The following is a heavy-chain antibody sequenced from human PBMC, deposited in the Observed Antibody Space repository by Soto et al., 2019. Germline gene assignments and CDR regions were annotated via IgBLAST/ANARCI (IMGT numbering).Heavy chain of an antibody. CDR2: ISTYNGNT. J-gene: IGHJ6*02. CDR1: GYTFTSYD. CDR3: ARDPYHVLMVNAPNLYGMDV. V-gene: IGHV1-18*01. Sequence: ASVKVSCKASGYTFTSYDSNWVRLATGQGLEWMGRISTYNGNTNYPQSLQGRLTMTTDTSTTTAYMELRSLRSDDTAVYYCARDPYHVLMVNAPNLYGMDVWGQGTTVTVSS. D-gene: IGHD2-8*01.